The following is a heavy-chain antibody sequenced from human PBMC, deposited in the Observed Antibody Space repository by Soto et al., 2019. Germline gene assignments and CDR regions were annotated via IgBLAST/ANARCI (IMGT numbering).Heavy chain of an antibody. Sequence: PWVSLTLSCAGSGFTFSTYAMSWVRQASGKGLEWVSAISGGVGITFFADSVQGRFTISRDNSKSTRYLEMNSLRVEDTAVEEAAKPDYGDTRGSVGFYGMDVWGKGTAVIGSS. CDR1: GFTFSTYA. CDR2: ISGGVGIT. V-gene: IGHV3-23*01. J-gene: IGHJ6*04. D-gene: IGHD4-17*01. CDR3: AKPDYGDTRGSVGFYGMDV.